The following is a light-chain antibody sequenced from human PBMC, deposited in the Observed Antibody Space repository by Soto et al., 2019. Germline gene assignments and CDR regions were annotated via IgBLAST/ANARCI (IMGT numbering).Light chain of an antibody. CDR2: VGS. V-gene: IGKV2-28*01. CDR1: QSLLHSNGYNY. CDR3: MQAVQAPYT. Sequence: DIVMTQSPLSLPVTPGEPASISCRSSQSLLHSNGYNYLDWYLQKPGQSTQLLFYVGSNRASGVPPRFSGSASCTDFTLKIRRVEAEDVGVSDFMQAVQAPYTFVQRTPLQIK. J-gene: IGKJ2*01.